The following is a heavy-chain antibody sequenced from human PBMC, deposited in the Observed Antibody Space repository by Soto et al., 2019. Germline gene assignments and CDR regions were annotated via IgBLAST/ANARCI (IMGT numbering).Heavy chain of an antibody. J-gene: IGHJ4*02. Sequence: VQLVESGGGLVQPGGSLRLSCTASGFTFSSYWMHWIRQVPGRGLMWVSRINPDGGTTHYADSVKGRFTASRDNAKNTLYLQLNSLRAEDTAVYYCARNRDGVDYWGQGTLVTVSS. V-gene: IGHV3-74*01. CDR2: INPDGGTT. CDR3: ARNRDGVDY. CDR1: GFTFSSYW.